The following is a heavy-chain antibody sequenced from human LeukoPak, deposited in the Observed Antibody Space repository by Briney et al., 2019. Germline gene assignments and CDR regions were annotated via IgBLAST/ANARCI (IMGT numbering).Heavy chain of an antibody. J-gene: IGHJ4*02. V-gene: IGHV4-59*08. CDR3: AGDSSGYSPVLGY. D-gene: IGHD3-22*01. CDR2: IYYSGST. Sequence: SETLSLTCTVSGGSISSYYWSWIRQPPGKGLEWIGCIYYSGSTNYNPSLKSRVTISVDTSKNQFSLKLSSVTAADTAVYYCAGDSSGYSPVLGYWGQGTLVTVSS. CDR1: GGSISSYY.